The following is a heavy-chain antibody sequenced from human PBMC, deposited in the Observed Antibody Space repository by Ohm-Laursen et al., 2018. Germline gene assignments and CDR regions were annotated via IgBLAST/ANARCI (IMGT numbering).Heavy chain of an antibody. J-gene: IGHJ3*01. CDR2: IYYDGTT. CDR1: GGSMSSYY. Sequence: GTLSLTCRVSGGSMSSYYWSWIRQPPGKGLKWIGYIYYDGTTNYNPSLKSRVTISVDTSKNQFSLKLSSVTAAGTAVYYCARGREGVVGAFDVWGQGTVVIVSS. CDR3: ARGREGVVGAFDV. D-gene: IGHD2-15*01. V-gene: IGHV4-59*01.